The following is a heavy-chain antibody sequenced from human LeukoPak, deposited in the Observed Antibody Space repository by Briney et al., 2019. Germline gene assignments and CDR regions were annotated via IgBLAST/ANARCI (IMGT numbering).Heavy chain of an antibody. CDR2: ISAYNGNT. CDR3: ARDPEGGSYFDY. Sequence: ASVKVSCKASGGTFTSYGINWVRQAPGQGLEWMGWISAYNGNTNYAQKLQGRVTMTTDTSTSTAYMELRSLRSDDTAVYYCARDPEGGSYFDYWGQGTLVTVSS. D-gene: IGHD1-26*01. J-gene: IGHJ4*02. V-gene: IGHV1-18*01. CDR1: GGTFTSYG.